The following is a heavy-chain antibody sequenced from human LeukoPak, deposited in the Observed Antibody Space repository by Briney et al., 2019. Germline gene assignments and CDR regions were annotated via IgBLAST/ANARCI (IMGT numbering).Heavy chain of an antibody. CDR2: IYYSGST. J-gene: IGHJ5*02. D-gene: IGHD3-10*01. CDR3: ARSVMVRGVILFDP. CDR1: GGSISSSSYY. V-gene: IGHV4-39*01. Sequence: SETLSLTCTVSGGSISSSSYYWGWIRQPPGKGLESIGSIYYSGSTYYNPSLKSRVTISVDTSKNQFSLKLSSVTAADTAVYYCARSVMVRGVILFDPWGQGTLVTVSS.